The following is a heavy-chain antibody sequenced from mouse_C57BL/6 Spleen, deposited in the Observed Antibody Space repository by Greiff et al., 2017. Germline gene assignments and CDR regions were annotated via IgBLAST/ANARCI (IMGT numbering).Heavy chain of an antibody. D-gene: IGHD2-5*01. Sequence: QVQLQQPGAELVKPGASVKMSCKASGYTFTSYWITWVKQRPGQGLEWIGDIYPGSGSTNYNEKFKSKATLTVDTSSSTAYMQLSSLTSEASAVYYCARRGSNYESEFDCGGQGTTRTVSS. J-gene: IGHJ2*01. CDR2: IYPGSGST. V-gene: IGHV1-55*01. CDR1: GYTFTSYW. CDR3: ARRGSNYESEFDC.